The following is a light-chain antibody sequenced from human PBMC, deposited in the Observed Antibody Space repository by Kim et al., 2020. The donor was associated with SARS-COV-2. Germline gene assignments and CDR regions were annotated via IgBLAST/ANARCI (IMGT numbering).Light chain of an antibody. CDR2: GAS. Sequence: LSVSPGERATLSCRASHSVSSNLAWYQQKPGQAPRLLIYGASTRATGIPARFSGSGSGTEFTLTISSLQSEDFAVYYCQQYNNRRTFGQGTKLEI. CDR1: HSVSSN. V-gene: IGKV3-15*01. J-gene: IGKJ2*01. CDR3: QQYNNRRT.